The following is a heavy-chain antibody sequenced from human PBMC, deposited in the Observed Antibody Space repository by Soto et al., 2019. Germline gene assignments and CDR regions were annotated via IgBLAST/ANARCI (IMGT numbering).Heavy chain of an antibody. CDR3: ANCQRGWYVPIDY. D-gene: IGHD6-19*01. V-gene: IGHV3-23*01. Sequence: RLSYAASVFICRRYAKCSVRQAPVKGVEWDLAISGSGGSTYYADSVKGRFTISRDNSKNTVYLQINILRAEDTAVYYCANCQRGWYVPIDYWGRGTRITVSS. CDR1: VFICRRYA. CDR2: ISGSGGST. J-gene: IGHJ4*02.